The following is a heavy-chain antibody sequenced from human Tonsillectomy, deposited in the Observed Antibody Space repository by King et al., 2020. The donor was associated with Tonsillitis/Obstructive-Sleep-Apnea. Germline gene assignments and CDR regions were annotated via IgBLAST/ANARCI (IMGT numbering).Heavy chain of an antibody. V-gene: IGHV3-33*01. CDR3: ARVGYCSGGRCYFSDY. Sequence: VQLVESGGGVVQPGRSLRLSCAASGFTFSDYGMHWVRQAPGKGLEWVAVIWYDGSNKYYADSVKGRFTISRDNSKNTLYLQMNSLRAEDTAVYYCARVGYCSGGRCYFSDYWGQGTLVPVSS. D-gene: IGHD2-15*01. J-gene: IGHJ4*02. CDR2: IWYDGSNK. CDR1: GFTFSDYG.